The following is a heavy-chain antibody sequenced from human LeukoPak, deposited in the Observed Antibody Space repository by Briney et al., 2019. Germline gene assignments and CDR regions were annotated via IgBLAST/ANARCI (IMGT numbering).Heavy chain of an antibody. V-gene: IGHV3-21*01. CDR1: GFTFSSYS. CDR3: ARYCSSTSCYGFDY. J-gene: IGHJ4*02. Sequence: GGSLRLSCAASGFTFSSYSMNWVRQAPGKGLEWVSSIISSSSYIYYAHSVKGRFTIVRDNAKNSLYLQMNSLRAEDTAVYYCARYCSSTSCYGFDYWGQGTLVTVSS. D-gene: IGHD2-2*01. CDR2: IISSSSYI.